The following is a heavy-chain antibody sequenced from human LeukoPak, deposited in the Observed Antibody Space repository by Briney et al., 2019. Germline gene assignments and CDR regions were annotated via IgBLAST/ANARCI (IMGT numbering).Heavy chain of an antibody. CDR1: GGSISSSSYY. Sequence: PSETLSLTCTVSGGSISSSSYYWGWIRQPPGKGLEWIGSIYYSGSTYYNPSLKSRVTISVDTSKNQFSLKLSSVTAADTAVYYCARHRILGYSYVLVGWFDPWGQGTLVTVSS. CDR2: IYYSGST. CDR3: ARHRILGYSYVLVGWFDP. V-gene: IGHV4-39*01. J-gene: IGHJ5*02. D-gene: IGHD5-18*01.